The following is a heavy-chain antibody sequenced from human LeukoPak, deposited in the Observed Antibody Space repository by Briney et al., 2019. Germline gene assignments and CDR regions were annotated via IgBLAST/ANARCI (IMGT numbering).Heavy chain of an antibody. CDR2: ISSSSSTI. V-gene: IGHV3-48*01. J-gene: IGHJ4*02. Sequence: GGSLRLFCAASGFTFSSYSMNWVRQAPGKGLEWVSYISSSSSTINYADSVKGRFTISRDNAKNSLYLQMNSLRAEDTAVYYCARGEDVLDYWGQGTLVTVSS. CDR1: GFTFSSYS. CDR3: ARGEDVLDY.